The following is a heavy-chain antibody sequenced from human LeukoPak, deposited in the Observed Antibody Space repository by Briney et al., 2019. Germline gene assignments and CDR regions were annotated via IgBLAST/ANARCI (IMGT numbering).Heavy chain of an antibody. CDR1: GFTFSSYA. CDR3: AKELLWFGELLYNVFDY. CDR2: ISGSGGST. V-gene: IGHV3-23*01. J-gene: IGHJ4*02. Sequence: PGGSLRLSCAASGFTFSSYAMSWVRQAPGKGLEWVSAISGSGGSTYYADSVMGRFTISRDNSKNTLYLQMNSLRAEDTAVYYCAKELLWFGELLYNVFDYWGQGTLVTVSS. D-gene: IGHD3-10*01.